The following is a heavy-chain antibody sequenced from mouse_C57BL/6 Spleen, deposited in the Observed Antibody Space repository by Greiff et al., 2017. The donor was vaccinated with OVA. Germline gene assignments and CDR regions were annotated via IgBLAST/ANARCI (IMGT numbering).Heavy chain of an antibody. Sequence: VQRVESGPGLVAPSQSLSITCTVSGFSLNSYGVDWVRQPPGKGLEWLGVIWGGGSTNYNSALMSRLSISKDNSKSQVFLKMNSLQTDDTAMYYCAQQDYVSGGFAYWGQGPLVTVSA. CDR3: AQQDYVSGGFAY. D-gene: IGHD1-1*01. CDR1: GFSLNSYG. J-gene: IGHJ3*01. CDR2: IWGGGST. V-gene: IGHV2-9*01.